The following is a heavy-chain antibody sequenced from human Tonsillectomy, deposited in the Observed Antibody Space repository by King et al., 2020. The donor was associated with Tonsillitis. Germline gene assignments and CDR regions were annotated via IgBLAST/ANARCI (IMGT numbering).Heavy chain of an antibody. D-gene: IGHD1-26*01. CDR3: ARDLGGSSH. V-gene: IGHV3-7*01. Sequence: VQLVESGGGLVQPGGSLRLSCTASGFTISSYWLSWVRHAPGKGLEWVANIKQDGSEKYYVDSVKGRFTVSRDNAKNSLYLQMNSLRADDTAVYYCARDLGGSSHWGQGTLVTVSS. CDR1: GFTISSYW. J-gene: IGHJ4*02. CDR2: IKQDGSEK.